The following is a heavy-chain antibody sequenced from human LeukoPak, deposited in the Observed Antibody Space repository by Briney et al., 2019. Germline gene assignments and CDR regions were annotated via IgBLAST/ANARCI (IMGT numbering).Heavy chain of an antibody. CDR1: GFTFSSYE. D-gene: IGHD1-26*01. Sequence: PGGSLRLSCAASGFTFSSYEMNWVRQAPGKGLEWVSTITTSGGYTYYADSVKGRFTISRDNSKNTLFLQMNSLRAEDTAVYYCAKTGSSRFDYWGQGTLVTVSS. CDR3: AKTGSSRFDY. V-gene: IGHV3-23*01. J-gene: IGHJ4*02. CDR2: ITTSGGYT.